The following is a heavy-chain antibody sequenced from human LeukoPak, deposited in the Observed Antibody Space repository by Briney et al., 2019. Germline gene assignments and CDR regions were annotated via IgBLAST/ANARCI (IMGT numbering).Heavy chain of an antibody. CDR2: IYYGGST. V-gene: IGHV4-30-4*08. CDR1: GGAISSGDYY. CDR3: ARADYGGNSVSDP. D-gene: IGHD4-23*01. Sequence: SETLSLTWTFSGGAISSGDYYLSWIRQPPGKGLEWVGYIYYGGSTYYHPSLKSRVTISVDPSKNQFSLKLSSVTAADTAVYYCARADYGGNSVSDPWGQGTLVTVSS. J-gene: IGHJ5*02.